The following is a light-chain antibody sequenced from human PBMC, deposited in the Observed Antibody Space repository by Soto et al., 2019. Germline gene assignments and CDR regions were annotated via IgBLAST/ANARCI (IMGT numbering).Light chain of an antibody. Sequence: DIQLTQSPAFLSASVGDRVTITCRASQDISSYLAWYQQQPGKVPKLLIYAASTLQSGVPSRFSGSGSGTKFTLTISSLQPEDVGTYYCQQLNSYTWTFGQGTKVEIK. J-gene: IGKJ1*01. CDR1: QDISSY. V-gene: IGKV1-9*01. CDR3: QQLNSYTWT. CDR2: AAS.